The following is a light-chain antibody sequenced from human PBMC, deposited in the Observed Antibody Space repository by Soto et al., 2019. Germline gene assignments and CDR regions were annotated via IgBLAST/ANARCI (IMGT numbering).Light chain of an antibody. CDR3: QHHNSYSQT. V-gene: IGKV1-5*01. J-gene: IGKJ1*01. Sequence: DIQMTQSPPTLSASVGDRVTITCRASQSIRHYLAWYQQMPGKAPKLLIYGASTLQSGVPSGFSGSGSGTEFTLTISSLQPDDFGTYFCQHHNSYSQTFGQGTKV. CDR1: QSIRHY. CDR2: GAS.